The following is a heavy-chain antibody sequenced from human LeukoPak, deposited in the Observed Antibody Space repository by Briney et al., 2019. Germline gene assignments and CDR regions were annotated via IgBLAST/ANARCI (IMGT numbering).Heavy chain of an antibody. J-gene: IGHJ4*02. CDR1: GFTFSSYG. V-gene: IGHV3-33*06. CDR3: AKDGDGKLDY. D-gene: IGHD1-14*01. CDR2: IWYDGSNK. Sequence: GRSLRLSCAACGFTFSSYGMHWVRQAPGKGLEWVAVIWYDGSNKYYADSVKGRFTISRDNSKNTLYLQMNSLRAEDTAVYYCAKDGDGKLDYWGQGTLVTVSS.